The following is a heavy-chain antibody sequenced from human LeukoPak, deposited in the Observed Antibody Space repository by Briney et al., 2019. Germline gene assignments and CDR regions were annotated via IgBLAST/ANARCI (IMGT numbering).Heavy chain of an antibody. J-gene: IGHJ4*02. V-gene: IGHV4-59*08. CDR1: GGSISSHY. CDR3: ARQRGDCSSTTCYFDY. Sequence: PSETLSLTCTVSGGSISSHYWSWLRQPPGKGLEWIGYIYYSGSTNYNPTLKSRVTISVDTSKNQFSLKLTSVTAADTAVYYCARQRGDCSSTTCYFDYWGQGTLVTVSS. D-gene: IGHD2-2*01. CDR2: IYYSGST.